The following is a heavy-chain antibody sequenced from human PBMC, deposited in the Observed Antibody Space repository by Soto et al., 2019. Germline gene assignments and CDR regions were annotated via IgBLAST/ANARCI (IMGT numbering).Heavy chain of an antibody. CDR1: GASISSHY. D-gene: IGHD3-22*01. Sequence: QVQLQESGPGLVKPSETLSLTCTVSGASISSHYWSWIRQAPGKGLEWIANINYNGNTNHNPSLKSRVTISVDTSKNQFSLTVISVTAADTAVYYCAGGGSIVVATRRLMDVWGRGTTVTVSS. V-gene: IGHV4-59*08. CDR3: AGGGSIVVATRRLMDV. CDR2: INYNGNT. J-gene: IGHJ6*03.